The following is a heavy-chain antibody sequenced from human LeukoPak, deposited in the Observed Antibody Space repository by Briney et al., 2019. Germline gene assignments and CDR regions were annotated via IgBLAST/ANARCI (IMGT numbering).Heavy chain of an antibody. CDR1: GFTFSNYD. CDR3: ARDGGMRGHSGYDFDY. V-gene: IGHV3-48*03. Sequence: GGSLRLSCTASGFTFSNYDMNWLRQAPGKGREGVSYISGSSTTTYYADSVKGRFTISRDNAKNSLYMQMNGLRAENTAVYYCARDGGMRGHSGYDFDYWGQGTLVTVSS. D-gene: IGHD5-12*01. CDR2: ISGSSTTT. J-gene: IGHJ4*02.